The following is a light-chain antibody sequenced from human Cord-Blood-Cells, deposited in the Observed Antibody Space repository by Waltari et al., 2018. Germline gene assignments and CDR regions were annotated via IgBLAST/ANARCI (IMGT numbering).Light chain of an antibody. CDR3: QQYGSSNPYS. CDR1: QSVSSSY. Sequence: EIVLTQSPGTLSLSPGERATISCRASQSVSSSYLAWYQQKPGQAPRLLIYGASSSATGIPDRFSGSGSGTDFTLTISRLEPEDVAVYYCQQYGSSNPYSFGQGTKLEIK. V-gene: IGKV3-20*01. J-gene: IGKJ2*03. CDR2: GAS.